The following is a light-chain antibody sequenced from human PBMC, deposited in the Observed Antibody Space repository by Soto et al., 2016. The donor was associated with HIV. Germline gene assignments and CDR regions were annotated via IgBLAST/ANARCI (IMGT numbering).Light chain of an antibody. CDR1: QGINSW. J-gene: IGKJ3*01. CDR3: QQTDSFPFT. V-gene: IGKV1-12*01. Sequence: DIQMTQSPSSLSASLGDRVTITCRASQGINSWLAWYQQNPGKAPEVLITATYTLQDGVPSRFSGSASGGTGTDFTLTIDSLQPEDFATYYCQQTDSFPFTFGPGTKVNV. CDR2: ATY.